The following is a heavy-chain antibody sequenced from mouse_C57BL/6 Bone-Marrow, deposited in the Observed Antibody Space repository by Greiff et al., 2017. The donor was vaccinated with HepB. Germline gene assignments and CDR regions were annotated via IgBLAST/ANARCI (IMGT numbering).Heavy chain of an antibody. CDR1: GFTFSSYA. V-gene: IGHV5-4*01. D-gene: IGHD1-1*01. J-gene: IGHJ2*01. Sequence: EVQLVESGGGLVKPGGSLKLSCAASGFTFSSYAMSWVRQTPEKRLEWVATISDGGSYTYYPDNVKGRFTISRDNAKNNLYLQMSHLKSQDTAMYYCAREGFITTVVAHFDYWGQGTTLTVSS. CDR2: ISDGGSYT. CDR3: AREGFITTVVAHFDY.